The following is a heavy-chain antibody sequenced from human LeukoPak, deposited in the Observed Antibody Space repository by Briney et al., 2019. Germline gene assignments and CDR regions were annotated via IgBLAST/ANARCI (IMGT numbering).Heavy chain of an antibody. CDR1: GYSFTSYY. CDR3: ARGLPGYSSGWYFPENYGMDV. D-gene: IGHD6-19*01. J-gene: IGHJ6*02. V-gene: IGHV1-46*01. CDR2: INPSGGST. Sequence: GASVKVSCKASGYSFTSYYMHWVRQAPGQGLEWMGIINPSGGSTSYAQKFQGRVTMTRDTSTSTVYMELSSLRSEDTAVYYCARGLPGYSSGWYFPENYGMDVWDQGTTVTVSS.